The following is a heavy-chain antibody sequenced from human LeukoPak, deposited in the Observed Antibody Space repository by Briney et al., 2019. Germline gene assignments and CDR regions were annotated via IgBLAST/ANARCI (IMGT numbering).Heavy chain of an antibody. CDR2: INPNSGGT. V-gene: IGHV1-2*02. Sequence: GASVKVSCKASGYTFTGYYMHWVRQAPGQGLEWMGWINPNSGGTNYAQKFQGRVTMTRDTSISTAYMELSRLRSDDTAVYYCARDHHDYGDLIDYWGQGTLVTVSS. J-gene: IGHJ4*02. CDR3: ARDHHDYGDLIDY. CDR1: GYTFTGYY. D-gene: IGHD4-17*01.